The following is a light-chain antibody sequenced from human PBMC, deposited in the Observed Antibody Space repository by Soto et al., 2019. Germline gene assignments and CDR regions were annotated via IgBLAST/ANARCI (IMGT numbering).Light chain of an antibody. CDR3: SSYTSSSTRV. CDR1: SRDVGAYDY. J-gene: IGLJ1*01. V-gene: IGLV2-14*03. Sequence: QSVLTQPASVSGFPGRSITISCTGTSRDVGAYDYVSWYQQHPDKAPKPMIYEVSNRPSGVSNRFSGSKSVNTATLTISGLQADDEADYYCSSYTSSSTRVFGTGTKVTVL. CDR2: EVS.